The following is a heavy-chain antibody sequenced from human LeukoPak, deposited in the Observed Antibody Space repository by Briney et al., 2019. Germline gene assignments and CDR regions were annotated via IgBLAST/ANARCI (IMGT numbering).Heavy chain of an antibody. V-gene: IGHV1-24*01. CDR3: ATSPPASDWFDP. D-gene: IGHD2-2*01. J-gene: IGHJ5*02. CDR2: FDPEDGET. Sequence: ASVKVSCKVSGYTLTELSMHWVRQAPGKGLEWMGGFDPEDGETIYAQKFQGRVTMTEDTSTDTAYMELSSLRSEDTAVYYCATSPPASDWFDPWGLGTLVTVSS. CDR1: GYTLTELS.